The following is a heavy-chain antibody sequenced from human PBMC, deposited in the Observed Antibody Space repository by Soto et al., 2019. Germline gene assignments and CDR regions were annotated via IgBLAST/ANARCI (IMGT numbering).Heavy chain of an antibody. CDR1: VGSISSGDYY. Sequence: PSETLSLTCTFSVGSISSGDYYCSWIRQPPWKGLEWIGYIYYSGSTYYNPSLKSRVTISVDTSKNQFSLKLSSVTAADTAVYYCARDSTWSGYDSPLEYWGQGTLFSVSS. D-gene: IGHD5-12*01. CDR2: IYYSGST. J-gene: IGHJ4*02. V-gene: IGHV4-30-4*01. CDR3: ARDSTWSGYDSPLEY.